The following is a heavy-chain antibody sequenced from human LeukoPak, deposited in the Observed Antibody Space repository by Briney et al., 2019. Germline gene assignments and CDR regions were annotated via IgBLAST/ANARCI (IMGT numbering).Heavy chain of an antibody. CDR3: AKGGRKQQLVLWNRFDY. V-gene: IGHV3-30*18. J-gene: IGHJ4*02. CDR1: GFTFSSYG. Sequence: PGRSLRLSCAASGFTFSSYGMHWVRQAPGKGLEWVAVISYDGSNKYYADSVKGRFTISRDNSKNTLYLQMNSLRAEDTAVYYCAKGGRKQQLVLWNRFDYWGQGTLVTVSS. D-gene: IGHD6-13*01. CDR2: ISYDGSNK.